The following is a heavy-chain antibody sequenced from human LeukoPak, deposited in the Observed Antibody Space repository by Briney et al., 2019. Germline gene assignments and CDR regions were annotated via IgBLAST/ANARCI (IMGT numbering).Heavy chain of an antibody. J-gene: IGHJ4*02. V-gene: IGHV5-51*01. D-gene: IGHD5-18*01. CDR3: ARWGAGGDGYTDY. CDR2: IYPGDSET. Sequence: HGASLQISSQASGSIFTSYWIGWVRQPPGKGLEWMGIIYPGDSETRYSPSFQGQVTISADKTISTAYLQWSSLKASDAAMYYRARWGAGGDGYTDYWGQGTLVTVSS. CDR1: GSIFTSYW.